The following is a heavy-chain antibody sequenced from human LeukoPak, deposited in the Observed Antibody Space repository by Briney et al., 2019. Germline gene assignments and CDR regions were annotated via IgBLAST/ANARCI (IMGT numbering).Heavy chain of an antibody. V-gene: IGHV4-39*01. CDR2: VYYNGDT. Sequence: PSETLSLTCTVSGDSISSSSFYWGWIRQPPGKGLEWIGSVYYNGDTYYNPSLERRVTISIDTSKNQFSLKVTSVTAADTAVYYCAGRSGSWLSAFDIWGQGTVVTVSS. CDR1: GDSISSSSFY. D-gene: IGHD3-10*01. J-gene: IGHJ3*02. CDR3: AGRSGSWLSAFDI.